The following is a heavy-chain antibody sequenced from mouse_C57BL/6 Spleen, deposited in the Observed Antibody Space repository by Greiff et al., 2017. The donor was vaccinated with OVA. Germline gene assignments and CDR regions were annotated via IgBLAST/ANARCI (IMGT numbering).Heavy chain of an antibody. CDR3: ARVPYYGSLYYFDY. CDR2: IDPSDSET. Sequence: QVQLQQPRAELVRPGSSVKLSCKASGYTFTSYWMHWVKQRPIQGLEWIGNIDPSDSETHYNQKFKDKATLTVDKSSSTAYMQLSSLTSEDSAVYYCARVPYYGSLYYFDYWGQGTTLTVSS. J-gene: IGHJ2*01. V-gene: IGHV1-52*01. CDR1: GYTFTSYW. D-gene: IGHD1-1*01.